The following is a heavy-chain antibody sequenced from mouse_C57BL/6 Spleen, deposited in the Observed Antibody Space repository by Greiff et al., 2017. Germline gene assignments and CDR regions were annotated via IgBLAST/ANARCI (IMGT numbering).Heavy chain of an antibody. CDR3: ARFITTVVAPRYY. V-gene: IGHV1-9*01. CDR1: GYTFTGYW. Sequence: QVQLQQSGAELMKPGASVKLSCKATGYTFTGYWIEWVKQRPGHGLEWIGEILPGSGSTNYNEKFKGKATYTADPSSDTASMQRRSLTTEDSAIYYCARFITTVVAPRYYWGQGTSVTVSS. D-gene: IGHD1-1*01. CDR2: ILPGSGST. J-gene: IGHJ4*01.